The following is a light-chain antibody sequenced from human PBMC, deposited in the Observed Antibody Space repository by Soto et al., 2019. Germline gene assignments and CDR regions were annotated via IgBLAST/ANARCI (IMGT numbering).Light chain of an antibody. CDR2: TAS. CDR3: QQAASFPFT. J-gene: IGKJ3*01. V-gene: IGKV1-12*02. CDR1: QPIKTW. Sequence: DIQLTQSPASVSAAVGDRINISCRASQPIKTWLAWYQQKPGKGPKLLIYTASTLETGVPSRFSESGSGTDFTLTISSLQPEDAAIYSCQQAASFPFTFGPGAKV.